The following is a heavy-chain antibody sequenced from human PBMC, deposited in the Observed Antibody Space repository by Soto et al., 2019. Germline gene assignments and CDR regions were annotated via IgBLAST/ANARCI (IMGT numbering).Heavy chain of an antibody. J-gene: IGHJ4*02. V-gene: IGHV3-30-3*01. D-gene: IGHD3-16*02. Sequence: GGSLRLSCAASGFTFSSYAMHWVRQAPGKGLEWVAVISYDGSNKYYADSVKGRFTISRDNSKNTLYLQMNSLRAEDTAVYYCARESLMITFGGVIVKGPNPFDYWGQGTLVTVSS. CDR2: ISYDGSNK. CDR1: GFTFSSYA. CDR3: ARESLMITFGGVIVKGPNPFDY.